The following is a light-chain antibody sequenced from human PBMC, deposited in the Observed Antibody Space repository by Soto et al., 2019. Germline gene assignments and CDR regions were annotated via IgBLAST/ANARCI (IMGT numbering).Light chain of an antibody. CDR1: KSVRTY. V-gene: IGKV3-11*01. CDR3: QQRSNWPPIT. J-gene: IGKJ5*01. Sequence: EIVLTQSPATLSLSPGERAPLSYRASKSVRTYLACYQQKPGQAPRLLIYDASNRATGIPARFSGSGSGTDFTLTISSLEPEDFAVYYCQQRSNWPPITFGQGTRLEIK. CDR2: DAS.